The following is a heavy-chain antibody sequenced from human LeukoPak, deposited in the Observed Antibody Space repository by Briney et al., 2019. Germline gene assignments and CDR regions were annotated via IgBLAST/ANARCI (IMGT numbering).Heavy chain of an antibody. J-gene: IGHJ4*02. CDR2: INHSGST. D-gene: IGHD2-2*01. Sequence: SETLSLTCAVYGGSFSGYYWSWIRQPPGKGLEWIGEINHSGSTNYNPSLKSRVTISLDTSKNQFSLKLSSVTAEDTAVYYCAKRYCSSTTCYDDRGAFDYWGQGTLVTVSS. CDR3: AKRYCSSTTCYDDRGAFDY. CDR1: GGSFSGYY. V-gene: IGHV4-34*01.